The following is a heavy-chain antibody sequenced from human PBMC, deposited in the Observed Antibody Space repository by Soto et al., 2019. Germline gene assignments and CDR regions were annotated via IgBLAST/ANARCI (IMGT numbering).Heavy chain of an antibody. D-gene: IGHD2-21*01. V-gene: IGHV4-31*03. Sequence: LSLTCSVSGAALNSGNYYWSWIRQVPGKGLEWIGHIYVTGAVDYNPSLRDRITISQDTSERQFSLNLRLVTAADTAVYYCARLRIATNNYKWFGPWGQGTLVTVSS. CDR1: GAALNSGNYY. J-gene: IGHJ5*02. CDR2: IYVTGAV. CDR3: ARLRIATNNYKWFGP.